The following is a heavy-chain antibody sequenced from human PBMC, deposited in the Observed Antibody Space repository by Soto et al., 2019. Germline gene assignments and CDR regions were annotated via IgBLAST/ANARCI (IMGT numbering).Heavy chain of an antibody. CDR3: AKVRTVSYYYGMDV. CDR1: GFTFSSYG. CDR2: ISYDGSNK. V-gene: IGHV3-30*18. J-gene: IGHJ6*02. Sequence: GGSLRLSCAASGFTFSSYGMHWVRQAPGKGLEWVAVISYDGSNKYYADSVKGRFTISRDNSKNTLYLQMNSLRAEDTAVYYCAKVRTVSYYYGMDVWGQGTTVTVS.